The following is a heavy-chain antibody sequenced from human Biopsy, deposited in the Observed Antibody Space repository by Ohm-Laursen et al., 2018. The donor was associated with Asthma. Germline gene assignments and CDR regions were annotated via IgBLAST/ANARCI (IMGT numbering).Heavy chain of an antibody. J-gene: IGHJ4*02. CDR2: VHSTGST. Sequence: SETLSLTCTVSPGSINDYYWNWIRQFPGKGLEGIGYVHSTGSTRFNPSLKRRLTISVDTSVDQDSLKLTSVTAEDTAVYYWPRATSTWSQSGPHYFDHGGQGTLVTVSS. CDR1: PGSINDYY. D-gene: IGHD6-13*01. CDR3: PRATSTWSQSGPHYFDH. V-gene: IGHV4-59*01.